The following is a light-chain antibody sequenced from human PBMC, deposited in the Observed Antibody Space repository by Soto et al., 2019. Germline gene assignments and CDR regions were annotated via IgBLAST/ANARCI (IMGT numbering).Light chain of an antibody. V-gene: IGKV3-20*01. Sequence: EVVLTQSPGTLSLSPGERVTLSCRASQSVASSYLAWYQQKPGRAPRLLFYSASSRATGIPDRFSGSGSGTDFTLTISRLEPEDIATYYCQQYDNLLQTFGQGTKVEIK. CDR1: QSVASSY. CDR3: QQYDNLLQT. CDR2: SAS. J-gene: IGKJ1*01.